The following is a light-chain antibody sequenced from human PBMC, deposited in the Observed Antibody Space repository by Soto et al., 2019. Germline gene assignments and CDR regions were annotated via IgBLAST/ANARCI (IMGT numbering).Light chain of an antibody. CDR1: QSVIRN. V-gene: IGKV3-15*01. J-gene: IGKJ1*01. CDR3: QQYSDWRPQ. Sequence: IVMTQSPATLSVSPGERATLSCRASQSVIRNLAWYQQKPGQSPRLLIYGASTRATGIPARFIGSGSGTEFTLTIGSLQSEDFAVYYCQQYSDWRPQFGQGTKVDIK. CDR2: GAS.